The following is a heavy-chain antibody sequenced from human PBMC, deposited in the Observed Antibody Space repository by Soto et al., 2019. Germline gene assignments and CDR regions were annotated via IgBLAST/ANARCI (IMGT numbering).Heavy chain of an antibody. CDR2: IYYSGST. CDR3: ARHNYGSGSTYFDY. J-gene: IGHJ4*02. Sequence: SETLSLTCAVSGGSISSYYWSWIRQPPGKGLEWIGYIYYSGSTNYNPSLKSRVTISVDTSKNQFSLKLNSMTAADTAVYYCARHNYGSGSTYFDYWGQGTLVTVS. CDR1: GGSISSYY. V-gene: IGHV4-59*08. D-gene: IGHD3-10*01.